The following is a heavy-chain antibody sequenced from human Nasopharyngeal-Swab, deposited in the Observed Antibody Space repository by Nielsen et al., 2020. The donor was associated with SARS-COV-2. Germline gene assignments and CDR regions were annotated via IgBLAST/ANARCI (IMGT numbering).Heavy chain of an antibody. V-gene: IGHV4-39*01. CDR3: ARHCLGEPYYYYYYGMDV. J-gene: IGHJ6*02. D-gene: IGHD3-16*01. Sequence: SETLSLTCTVSGGSISSSSYYWGWIRQPPGKGLEWIGCIYYSGSTYYNPSLKSRVTISVETSKNQFSLKLSSVTAADTAVYYCARHCLGEPYYYYYYGMDVWGQGTTVTVSS. CDR2: IYYSGST. CDR1: GGSISSSSYY.